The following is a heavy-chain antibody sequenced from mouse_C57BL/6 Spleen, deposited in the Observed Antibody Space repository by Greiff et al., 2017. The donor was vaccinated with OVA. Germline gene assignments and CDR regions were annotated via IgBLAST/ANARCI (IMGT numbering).Heavy chain of an antibody. CDR3: APMVKTSWYCDV. CDR1: GYTFTSYW. D-gene: IGHD2-13*01. V-gene: IGHV1-74*01. Sequence: QVQLQQPGAELVKPGASVKVSCKASGYTFTSYWMHWVKQRPGQGLEWIGRIHPSDSDTNYNQTFKGKATLTVDKSSSTAYMQLSSLTSEDSAVDDCAPMVKTSWYCDVWGTGTTVTVSS. J-gene: IGHJ1*03. CDR2: IHPSDSDT.